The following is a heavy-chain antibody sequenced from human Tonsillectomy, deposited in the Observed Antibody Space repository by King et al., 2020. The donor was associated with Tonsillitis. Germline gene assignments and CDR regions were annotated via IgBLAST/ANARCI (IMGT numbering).Heavy chain of an antibody. Sequence: VQLVESGGGLVKPGGSLRLSCAASGFTCRSYSMNLVRQAPGTGLEWVSSISSSRSYLYYEDSVKGRFTISRVNATNSLFLRMNSLRAEDTAVYYCARVQGITGTTKAGWFDPWGQGTLVTVSS. J-gene: IGHJ5*02. D-gene: IGHD1-7*01. V-gene: IGHV3-21*01. CDR1: GFTCRSYS. CDR2: ISSSRSYL. CDR3: ARVQGITGTTKAGWFDP.